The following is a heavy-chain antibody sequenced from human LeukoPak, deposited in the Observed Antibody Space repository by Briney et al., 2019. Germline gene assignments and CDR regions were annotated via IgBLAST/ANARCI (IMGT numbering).Heavy chain of an antibody. D-gene: IGHD3-3*01. V-gene: IGHV3-53*05. J-gene: IGHJ6*03. CDR3: AKLVGYYDFWSGYSGFRGSDYFFYYMDV. Sequence: GRSLRLSCAASGFTVSSSYMIWVRQAPGKGLEWVSVIYSGGTTYYADSVKGRFTISRDNSKNTLYLQMNSLRAEDTAVYYCAKLVGYYDFWSGYSGFRGSDYFFYYMDVWGKGTTVTVSS. CDR1: GFTVSSSY. CDR2: IYSGGTT.